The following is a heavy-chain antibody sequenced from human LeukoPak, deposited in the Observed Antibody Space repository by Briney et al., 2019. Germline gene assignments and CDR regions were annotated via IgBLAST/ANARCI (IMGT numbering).Heavy chain of an antibody. CDR3: ARDFWSGYYRYYYYYGMDV. Sequence: RPSETLSLTCTVSGGSISSDSWSWIRQPLGKGLEWIGYINYSGSTNYNPSLRSRVTISVDTSKNQFSLKLSSVTAADTAVYYCARDFWSGYYRYYYYYGMDVWGQGTTVTVSS. V-gene: IGHV4-59*12. D-gene: IGHD3-3*01. J-gene: IGHJ6*02. CDR1: GGSISSDS. CDR2: INYSGST.